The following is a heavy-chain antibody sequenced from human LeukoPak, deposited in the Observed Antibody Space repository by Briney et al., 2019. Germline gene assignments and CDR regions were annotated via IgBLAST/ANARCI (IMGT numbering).Heavy chain of an antibody. Sequence: GGSLRLSCAASGFTFSSYSMNWVRQAPGKGLEWVSSISSSSSYIYYADSVKGRFTISRDNAKNSLYLQMNSLRAEDTAVYYCARVTFDSLGYCSSTSCPRSLDCWGQGTLVTVSS. D-gene: IGHD2-2*03. CDR1: GFTFSSYS. CDR3: ARVTFDSLGYCSSTSCPRSLDC. CDR2: ISSSSSYI. J-gene: IGHJ4*02. V-gene: IGHV3-21*01.